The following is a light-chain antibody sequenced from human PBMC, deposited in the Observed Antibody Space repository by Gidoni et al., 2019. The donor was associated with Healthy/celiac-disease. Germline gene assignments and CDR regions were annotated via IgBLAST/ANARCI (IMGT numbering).Light chain of an antibody. J-gene: IGLJ3*02. CDR1: ALPKQY. Sequence: SYELTQPPSVSVSPGQTARIPCSGDALPKQYADWYQQKPGQAPVLVIYKDSERSAGIPERFSGSSSGTTVTLTISGVQAEDEADYYCQSADSSGTRVFGGGTKLTVL. CDR3: QSADSSGTRV. V-gene: IGLV3-25*03. CDR2: KDS.